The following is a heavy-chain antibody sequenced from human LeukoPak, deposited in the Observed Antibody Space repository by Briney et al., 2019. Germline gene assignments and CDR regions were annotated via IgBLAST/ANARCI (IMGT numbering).Heavy chain of an antibody. CDR1: GYTFTGYY. CDR2: IGPNSGGT. D-gene: IGHD2-15*01. J-gene: IGHJ4*02. V-gene: IGHV1-2*02. Sequence: ASVKVSCKASGYTFTGYYMHWVRQAPGQGLEWMGWIGPNSGGTNYAQNFQGRVTMTRDTSVSTAYMELSSLRSDDTAVYYCGRLQRYCGGGACYNHDFWGQGTLVTVSS. CDR3: GRLQRYCGGGACYNHDF.